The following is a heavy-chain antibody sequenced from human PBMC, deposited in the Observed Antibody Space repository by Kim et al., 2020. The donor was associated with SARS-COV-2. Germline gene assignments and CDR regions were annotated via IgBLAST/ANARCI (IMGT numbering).Heavy chain of an antibody. CDR2: ISSDSSDI. D-gene: IGHD6-19*01. CDR1: GFDLISYS. J-gene: IGHJ6*03. CDR3: ARDQGYSSTRRYIYYYM. V-gene: IGHV3-48*02. Sequence: GGSLRLSCAASGFDLISYSMNWARQAPGKGLEWISYISSDSSDIYYADSVKGRFIISRDNAKNSLFLEMSSLRDEDTAIYYCARDQGYSSTRRYIYYYM.